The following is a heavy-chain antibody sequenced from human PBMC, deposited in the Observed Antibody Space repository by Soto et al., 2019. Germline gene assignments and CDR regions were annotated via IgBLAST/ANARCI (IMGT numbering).Heavy chain of an antibody. Sequence: EVQLVESGGGLVQPGGSLKLSCKASGFTFSDSPMHWVRQASGKGLEWVGRIRSKAASYATAYGGSVKGRFTISRDDSKNTAYLQMNSLKTEDAAVYYCSSHSPEDMRRTWGQGTLVTVSS. CDR1: GFTFSDSP. D-gene: IGHD2-15*01. CDR2: IRSKAASYAT. CDR3: SSHSPEDMRRT. J-gene: IGHJ5*02. V-gene: IGHV3-73*02.